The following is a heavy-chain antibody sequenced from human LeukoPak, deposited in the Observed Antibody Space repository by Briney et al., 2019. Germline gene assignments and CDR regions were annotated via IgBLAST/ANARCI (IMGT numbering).Heavy chain of an antibody. CDR1: GGSFSGYY. J-gene: IGHJ4*02. CDR2: INHSGST. V-gene: IGHV4-34*01. D-gene: IGHD6-19*01. CDR3: ARVNSAWYGALDY. Sequence: PSETLSLTCAVYGGSFSGYYWSWIRRPPGKGLEWIGEINHSGSTNYNPSLKSRVTISVDTSKNQFSLKLSSVTAADTAVYYCARVNSAWYGALDYWGQGTMVTVSS.